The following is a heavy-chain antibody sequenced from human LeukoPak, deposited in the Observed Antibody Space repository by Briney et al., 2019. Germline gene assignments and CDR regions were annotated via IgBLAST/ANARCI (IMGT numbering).Heavy chain of an antibody. Sequence: GGSLRLSCAASGFTFRSYWMHWVRQVPGKGLVWVSLINSDGTTSHADSVKGRFTISRDNAKNTLYLQMNSLRAEDTAVYYCARSAADAFDYWGQGTLATVSP. CDR3: ARSAADAFDY. J-gene: IGHJ4*02. V-gene: IGHV3-74*01. CDR1: GFTFRSYW. CDR2: INSDGTT.